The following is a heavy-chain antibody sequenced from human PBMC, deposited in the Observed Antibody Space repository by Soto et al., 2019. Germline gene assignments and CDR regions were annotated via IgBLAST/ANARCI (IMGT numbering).Heavy chain of an antibody. D-gene: IGHD6-13*01. CDR3: ARILGPGMASAFDI. CDR1: GFSLSTSGVG. CDR2: IDWDDDK. Sequence: SGPTLVNPTQTLTLTCTFSGFSLSTSGVGVSWIRQPPGKALEWLALIDWDDDKYYSTSLKTRLTISKDTSKNQVVLTMTNMDPVDTATYYCARILGPGMASAFDIWGQGTVVTVSS. J-gene: IGHJ3*02. V-gene: IGHV2-70*01.